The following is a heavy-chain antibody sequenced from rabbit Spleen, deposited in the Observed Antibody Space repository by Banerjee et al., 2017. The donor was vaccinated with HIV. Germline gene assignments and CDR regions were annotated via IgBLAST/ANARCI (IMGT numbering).Heavy chain of an antibody. CDR3: ARDTSSSFSSYGMDL. Sequence: QEQLEESGGDLVKPGASLTLTCTASGVSFSSSSYMCWVRQAPGKGLEWIACIDAGSSGFTYFATWAKGRFTISKTSSTAVTLQMTRLTAADTATYFCARDTSSSFSSYGMDLWGPGTLVTVS. CDR2: IDAGSSGFT. D-gene: IGHD1-1*01. V-gene: IGHV1S45*01. CDR1: GVSFSSSSY. J-gene: IGHJ6*01.